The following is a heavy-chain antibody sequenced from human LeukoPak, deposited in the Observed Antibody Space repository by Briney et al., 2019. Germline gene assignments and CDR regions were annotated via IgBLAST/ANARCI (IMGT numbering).Heavy chain of an antibody. Sequence: PSETLSLTCTVSGGSISSGGYYWSWIRQHPGKGLEWVANIKQDGSEKNYLDSVKGRFTISRDNAKNSLYLQMNSLRAEDTAVYYCARGWDLLTYWGQGTLVTVSS. CDR3: ARGWDLLTY. CDR2: IKQDGSEK. CDR1: GGSISSGGYY. D-gene: IGHD1-26*01. V-gene: IGHV3-7*01. J-gene: IGHJ4*02.